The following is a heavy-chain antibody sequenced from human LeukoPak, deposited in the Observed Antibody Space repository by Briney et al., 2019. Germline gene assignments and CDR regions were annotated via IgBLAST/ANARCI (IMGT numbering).Heavy chain of an antibody. J-gene: IGHJ4*02. V-gene: IGHV3-23*01. D-gene: IGHD3-22*01. CDR3: ARDPSNSRGYRIYFDF. CDR2: ISGSGGST. CDR1: GFTFSSYA. Sequence: GGSLRLSCAASGFTFSSYAMSWVRQAPGKGLEWVSAISGSGGSTYYADSVKGRFTISRDNSKNTLYLQMNSLRAEDTAVYYCARDPSNSRGYRIYFDFWGQGTVVTVS.